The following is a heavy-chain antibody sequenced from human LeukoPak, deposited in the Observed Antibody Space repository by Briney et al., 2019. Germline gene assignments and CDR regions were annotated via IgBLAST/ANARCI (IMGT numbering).Heavy chain of an antibody. CDR1: GFTFSSYW. D-gene: IGHD3-16*02. Sequence: GGSLRLSCAASGFTFSSYWMSWVRQAPGKGLEWVANIKQDGSEKYYVDSVKGRFTISRDNAKNSLYLQMNSLRAEDTAVYYCASIRYVWGSYRYPYYYYYMDVWGKGTTVTVSS. CDR2: IKQDGSEK. CDR3: ASIRYVWGSYRYPYYYYYMDV. J-gene: IGHJ6*03. V-gene: IGHV3-7*01.